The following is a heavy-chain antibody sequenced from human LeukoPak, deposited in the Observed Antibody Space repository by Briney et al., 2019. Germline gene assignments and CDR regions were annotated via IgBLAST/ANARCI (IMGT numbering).Heavy chain of an antibody. D-gene: IGHD3-22*01. V-gene: IGHV4-34*01. CDR1: GGSFSGYY. CDR3: ARGRRRDSSGYRDFQH. J-gene: IGHJ1*01. Sequence: PSETLSLTCAVYGGSFSGYYWSWIRQPPRKGLEWIGEINHSGSTNYNPSLKSRVTISVDTSKNQFSLKLSSVTAADTAVYYCARGRRRDSSGYRDFQHWGQGTLVTVSS. CDR2: INHSGST.